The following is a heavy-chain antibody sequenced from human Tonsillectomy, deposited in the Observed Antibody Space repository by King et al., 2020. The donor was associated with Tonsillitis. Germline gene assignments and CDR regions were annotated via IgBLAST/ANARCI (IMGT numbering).Heavy chain of an antibody. CDR1: GFTFRSHW. CDR3: AREWWFGDLSGWHYYGLDV. V-gene: IGHV3-7*01. J-gene: IGHJ6*02. D-gene: IGHD3-10*01. Sequence: VQLVESGGGLVQPGGSLRLSCEASGFTFRSHWMNWVRQAPGKGLEWVASIKEDGGEKYYVDSVKGRFTISWDNAKSSMYLQMNSLRAEDTAVYYCAREWWFGDLSGWHYYGLDVWGQGTTVTISS. CDR2: IKEDGGEK.